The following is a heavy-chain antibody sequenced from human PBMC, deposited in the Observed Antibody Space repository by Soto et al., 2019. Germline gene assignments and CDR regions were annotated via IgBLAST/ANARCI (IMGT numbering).Heavy chain of an antibody. CDR3: AAFRGYSGYGGPYYAMDV. CDR1: GYSFTSYW. Sequence: GESLKISCKGSGYSFTSYWISWVRQMPGKGLEWMGRIDPSDSYTNYSPSFQGHVTISADKSISTAYLQWSSLKASDTAMYYCAAFRGYSGYGGPYYAMDVCGQGTTVTVSS. CDR2: IDPSDSYT. V-gene: IGHV5-10-1*01. D-gene: IGHD5-12*01. J-gene: IGHJ6*02.